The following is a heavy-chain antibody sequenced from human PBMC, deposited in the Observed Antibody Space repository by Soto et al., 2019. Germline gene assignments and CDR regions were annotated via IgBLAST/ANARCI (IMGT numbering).Heavy chain of an antibody. J-gene: IGHJ6*02. CDR3: ARATTVTSSFFCSGLDV. CDR1: GDSITNDDYY. D-gene: IGHD4-17*01. CDR2: IYYIGKT. Sequence: QVQLQESGPGLVKPSQTLSLTSSVSGDSITNDDYYWTWIRQPPGKGLEWIGHIYYIGKTYYNPSLKSRLTLSLDTSQNQFSLHLTSVIAADSASYFCARATTVTSSFFCSGLDVWGQGTTVNVSS. V-gene: IGHV4-30-4*08.